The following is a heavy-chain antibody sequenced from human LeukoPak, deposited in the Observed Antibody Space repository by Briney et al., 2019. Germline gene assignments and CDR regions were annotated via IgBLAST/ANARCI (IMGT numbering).Heavy chain of an antibody. CDR2: ISGSGVTT. J-gene: IGHJ4*02. Sequence: GGSLRLSCTASGFTFGDYAMSWFRQAPGKGLEWVSAISGSGVTTYYADSVKGRFTISRDNSKHTLYLQMNSLRAEDTAVYYCSKWKAIVLVPAARSPIDYWGQGTLVTVSS. CDR3: SKWKAIVLVPAARSPIDY. CDR1: GFTFGDYA. D-gene: IGHD2-2*01. V-gene: IGHV3-23*01.